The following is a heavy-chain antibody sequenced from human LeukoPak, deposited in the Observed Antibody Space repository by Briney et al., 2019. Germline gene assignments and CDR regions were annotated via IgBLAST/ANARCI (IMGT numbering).Heavy chain of an antibody. Sequence: GGSLRLSCAASGFTFDDYAMHWVRHAPGKGLEWVSGISWNSGSIGYADSVKGRFTISRDNAKNSLYLQMNSLRAEDTALYYCAKGSGHYYDSSGPIGYFDYWGQGTLVTVSS. CDR2: ISWNSGSI. D-gene: IGHD3-22*01. J-gene: IGHJ4*02. CDR3: AKGSGHYYDSSGPIGYFDY. V-gene: IGHV3-9*01. CDR1: GFTFDDYA.